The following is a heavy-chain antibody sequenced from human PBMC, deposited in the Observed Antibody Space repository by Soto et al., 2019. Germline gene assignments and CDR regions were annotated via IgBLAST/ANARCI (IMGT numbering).Heavy chain of an antibody. CDR2: VFSSGNT. Sequence: PSETLSLTCSVSGGSVSSGGYYWSWIRQPPGKGLEWIGCVFSSGNTNHNPFLKSRVTISIDTSKNQFSLKLASVTAADTAVYYCARDRPGRGGDYVSYFYYAMDVWGPGTTVT. CDR3: ARDRPGRGGDYVSYFYYAMDV. J-gene: IGHJ6*02. D-gene: IGHD4-17*01. CDR1: GGSVSSGGYY. V-gene: IGHV4-61*08.